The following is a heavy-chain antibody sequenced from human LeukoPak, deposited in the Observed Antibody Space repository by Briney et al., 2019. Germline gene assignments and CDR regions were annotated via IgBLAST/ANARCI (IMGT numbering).Heavy chain of an antibody. CDR1: GFTFSSYA. CDR3: ARERWRGVVPAANYFDY. CDR2: ISYDGSNK. J-gene: IGHJ4*02. V-gene: IGHV3-30-3*01. D-gene: IGHD2-2*01. Sequence: GRSLRLSCAASGFTFSSYAMHWVRQAPGKGLEWVAVISYDGSNKYYADSVKGRFTISRDNSKNTLYLQMNSLRAEDTTVYYCARERWRGVVPAANYFDYWGQGTLVTVSS.